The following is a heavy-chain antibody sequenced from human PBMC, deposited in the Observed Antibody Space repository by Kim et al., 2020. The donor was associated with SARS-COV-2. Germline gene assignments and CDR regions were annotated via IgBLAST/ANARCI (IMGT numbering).Heavy chain of an antibody. CDR2: ET. CDR3: ARDVGWRVQDS. V-gene: IGHV3-7*01. Sequence: ETRDLDSVKCRFTISRDNAKNELYLQMDSMRVEDTAVYYCARDVGWRVQDSWGQGTLVTVSA. J-gene: IGHJ4*02. D-gene: IGHD6-19*01.